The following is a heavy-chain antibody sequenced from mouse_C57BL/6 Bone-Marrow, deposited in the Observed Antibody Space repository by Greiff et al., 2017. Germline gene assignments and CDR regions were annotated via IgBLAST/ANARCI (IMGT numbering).Heavy chain of an antibody. CDR1: GIAFSRYW. CDR3: ARRDDDYFDY. CDR2: INPDSSTI. V-gene: IGHV4-1*01. D-gene: IGHD2-12*01. Sequence: EVKLVESGGGLVQPGGSLKLSCAASGIAFSRYWMSWVRRAPGKGLEWIGAINPDSSTINYAPSLKDKFIISRDNAKKTLYLQMSKVRSEDTALYYCARRDDDYFDYWGQGTTLTVSS. J-gene: IGHJ2*01.